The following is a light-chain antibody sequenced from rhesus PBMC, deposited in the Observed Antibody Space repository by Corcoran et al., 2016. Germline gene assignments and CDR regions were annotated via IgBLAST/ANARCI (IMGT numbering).Light chain of an antibody. CDR2: DAS. Sequence: DIVMTQSPATLSLSPGERGTLSCRASQSVNYNLAWYQQKPGQAPRLLINDASNRATGGPERFSASGAGTDFTLTINSLDPEDVGVYYCQQESNWPVTFGGGTKVDI. V-gene: IGKV3-35*01. J-gene: IGKJ4*01. CDR1: QSVNYN. CDR3: QQESNWPVT.